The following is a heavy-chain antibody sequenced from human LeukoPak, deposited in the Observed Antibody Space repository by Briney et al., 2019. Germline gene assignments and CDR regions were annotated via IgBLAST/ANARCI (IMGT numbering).Heavy chain of an antibody. CDR2: IYYSGST. Sequence: SETLSLTCTVSGGSISSSSYYWGWIRQPPGKGLEWIGSIYYSGSTYYNPSLKSRVTISVDTSKNQFSLKLSSVTAADTAVYYCARESECYYGSGSYECRWFDPWGQGTLVTVSS. V-gene: IGHV4-39*07. J-gene: IGHJ5*02. D-gene: IGHD3-10*01. CDR1: GGSISSSSYY. CDR3: ARESECYYGSGSYECRWFDP.